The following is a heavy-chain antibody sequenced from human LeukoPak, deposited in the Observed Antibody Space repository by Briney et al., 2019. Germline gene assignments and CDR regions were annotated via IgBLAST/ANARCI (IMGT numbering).Heavy chain of an antibody. CDR3: ARRRTEQWLPVYYYGMDV. Sequence: SETLSLTCTVSGGSISSSSYYWGWIRQPPGKGLEWIGSMYYSGSTYYSQSLKSRVTISVDTSKNQFSLKLSSVTAADTAVYYCARRRTEQWLPVYYYGMDVWGQGTTVTVSS. CDR2: MYYSGST. CDR1: GGSISSSSYY. V-gene: IGHV4-39*01. J-gene: IGHJ6*02. D-gene: IGHD6-19*01.